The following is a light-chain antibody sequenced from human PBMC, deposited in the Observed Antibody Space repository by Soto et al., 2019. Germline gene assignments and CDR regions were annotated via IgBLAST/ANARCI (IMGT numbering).Light chain of an antibody. CDR1: QSVSSN. V-gene: IGKV3-15*01. CDR2: GAS. CDR3: QKYSSWPLT. J-gene: IGKJ5*01. Sequence: EIVMTQSPATLSVSPGARATLSCRASQSVSSNLAWYQQNPGQAPRLLIYGASTRAAGVPARISGSGSGTEVTLTISSLQSEDSAVYFCQKYSSWPLTFGQGTRLEIK.